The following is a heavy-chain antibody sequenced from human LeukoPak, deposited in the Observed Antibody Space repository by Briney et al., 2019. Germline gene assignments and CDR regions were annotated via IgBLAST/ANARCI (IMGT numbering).Heavy chain of an antibody. J-gene: IGHJ4*02. Sequence: GASLRLSCAASGFPFSSYAMSWVRRPPGKGLECVSTISDSFRITDDADSVKGRFTISRDNSKNTLYLQMNTLRAEDTAVYYCAKRHGDYFDYWGQGTLVTVSS. CDR2: ISDSFRIT. CDR1: GFPFSSYA. V-gene: IGHV3-23*01. CDR3: AKRHGDYFDY. D-gene: IGHD4-17*01.